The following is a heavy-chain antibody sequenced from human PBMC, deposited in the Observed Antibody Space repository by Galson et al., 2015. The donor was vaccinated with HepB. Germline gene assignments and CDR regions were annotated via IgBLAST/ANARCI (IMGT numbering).Heavy chain of an antibody. J-gene: IGHJ4*02. CDR2: ISSSSGTYT. CDR1: GFTFRDYY. Sequence: SLRLSCAASGFTFRDYYMSWIRQTPGKKLEWLSYISSSSGTYTNYADSAKGRLTISRDNAENSLYLQMSSLRVEDTAVYYCARVADSHYGDHTHFDSWGQGTLVTVSS. CDR3: ARVADSHYGDHTHFDS. D-gene: IGHD4-17*01. V-gene: IGHV3-11*06.